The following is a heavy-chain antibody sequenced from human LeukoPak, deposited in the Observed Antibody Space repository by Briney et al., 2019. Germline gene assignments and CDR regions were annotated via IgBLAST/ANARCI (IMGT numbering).Heavy chain of an antibody. Sequence: SETLSLTCTVSGGSISSYYWSWIRQPPGKGLEWIGYIYYSGSTNYNPSLKSRVTISVDTSKNQFSLKLSSVTAADTAVYYCARHLYGSGTRRLAGIDYWGQGTLVTVSS. CDR3: ARHLYGSGTRRLAGIDY. CDR2: IYYSGST. J-gene: IGHJ4*02. V-gene: IGHV4-59*08. D-gene: IGHD3-10*01. CDR1: GGSISSYY.